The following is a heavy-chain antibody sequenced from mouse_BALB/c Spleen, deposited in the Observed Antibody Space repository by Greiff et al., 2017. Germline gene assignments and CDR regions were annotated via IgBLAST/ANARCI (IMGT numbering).Heavy chain of an antibody. CDR2: IYPGSGST. Sequence: LQQPGSELVRPGASVKLSCKASGYTFTSYWMHWVKQRPGQGLEWIGNIYPGSGSTNYDEKFKSKATLTVDTSSSTAYMQLSSLTSEDSAVYYCTRRGDYAMDDWGQGTSVTVSS. CDR1: GYTFTSYW. J-gene: IGHJ4*01. V-gene: IGHV1S22*01. CDR3: TRRGDYAMDD.